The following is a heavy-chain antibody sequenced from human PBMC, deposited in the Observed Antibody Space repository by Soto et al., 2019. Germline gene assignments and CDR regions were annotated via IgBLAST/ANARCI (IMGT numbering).Heavy chain of an antibody. Sequence: QVQLQQWGAGLLKPSETLSLTCAVYGGSFSGYYWTWIRQPPGTGLEGFGEINHSGSTNYNPSLKSRVTISVDTSKNQFSLKLTSVTAADTAVYYCARDKITGLFDYWGQGTLVTVSS. CDR2: INHSGST. D-gene: IGHD2-8*02. V-gene: IGHV4-34*01. CDR1: GGSFSGYY. J-gene: IGHJ4*02. CDR3: ARDKITGLFDY.